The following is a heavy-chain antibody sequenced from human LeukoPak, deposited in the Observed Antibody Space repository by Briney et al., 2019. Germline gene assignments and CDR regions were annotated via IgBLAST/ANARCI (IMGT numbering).Heavy chain of an antibody. J-gene: IGHJ6*02. CDR1: GFTFSSYW. CDR3: AREVVIFPDYYYYGMDV. V-gene: IGHV3-48*04. Sequence: GGSLRLSCAASGFTFSSYWMNWARQAPGKGLEWISYISRSGDNLYYADSVEGRFTISRDNAKNSLFLQMNSLRADDTAVYYCAREVVIFPDYYYYGMDVWGQGTTVTVSS. CDR2: ISRSGDNL. D-gene: IGHD3-9*01.